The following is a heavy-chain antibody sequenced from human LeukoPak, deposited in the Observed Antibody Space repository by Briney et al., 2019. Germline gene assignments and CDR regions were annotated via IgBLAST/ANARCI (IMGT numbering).Heavy chain of an antibody. V-gene: IGHV4-31*03. CDR3: ARSTYYYDSSSSYDAFDI. CDR1: GGCISSGGDY. D-gene: IGHD3-22*01. Sequence: SETLSLTCTVSGGCISSGGDYWSCIRQHPGKGLEWIGYIYHSGSAYYTPSLKSRATISVDTSKNQFSLKLSSVTAADTAVYYCARSTYYYDSSSSYDAFDIWGQGTMVTVSS. CDR2: IYHSGSA. J-gene: IGHJ3*02.